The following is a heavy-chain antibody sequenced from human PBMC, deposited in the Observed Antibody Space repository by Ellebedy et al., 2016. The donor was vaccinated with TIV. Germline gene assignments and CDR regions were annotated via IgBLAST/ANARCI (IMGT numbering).Heavy chain of an antibody. V-gene: IGHV1-69*06. J-gene: IGHJ4*02. CDR3: ARASLLQQLDY. CDR1: GGTFSSYA. Sequence: ASVKVSCKASGGTFSSYAISWVRQAPGQGLEWMGGIIPIFGTANYAQKFQGRVTITADKSTSTAYMELRSLRSDDTAVYYCARASLLQQLDYWGQGTLVTVSS. D-gene: IGHD6-13*01. CDR2: IIPIFGTA.